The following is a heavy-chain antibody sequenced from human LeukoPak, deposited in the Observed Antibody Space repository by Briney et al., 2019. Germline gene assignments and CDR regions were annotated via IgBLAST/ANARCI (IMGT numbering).Heavy chain of an antibody. D-gene: IGHD3-16*01. J-gene: IGHJ4*02. CDR1: GYTFTGYY. V-gene: IGHV1-2*02. Sequence: GASVKVSCKASGYTFTGYYMHWVRQAPGQGLEWMGWINPNSGDTKYAQKFQGRVTMTRDTSISTAYMELRSLRSDDTAVYYCARDHLLSGSDYWGQGTLVTVSS. CDR2: INPNSGDT. CDR3: ARDHLLSGSDY.